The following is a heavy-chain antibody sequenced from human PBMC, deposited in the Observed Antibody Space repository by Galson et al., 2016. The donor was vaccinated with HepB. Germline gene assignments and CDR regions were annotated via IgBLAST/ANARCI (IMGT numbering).Heavy chain of an antibody. CDR1: GVSISSSSHY. D-gene: IGHD6-19*01. Sequence: LSLTCTVSGVSISSSSHYWAWIRLPPGKGLEWIGTIYYSGNTYHNPSLKSRLSISVDRSKNQFSLRLSSVTAADTAVYYCARQSKYRSGWYEAWYYYNMDVWGQGTTVTVSS. J-gene: IGHJ6*03. V-gene: IGHV4-39*01. CDR2: IYYSGNT. CDR3: ARQSKYRSGWYEAWYYYNMDV.